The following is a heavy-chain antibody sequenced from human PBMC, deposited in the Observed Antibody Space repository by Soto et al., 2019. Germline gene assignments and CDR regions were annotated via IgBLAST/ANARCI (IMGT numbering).Heavy chain of an antibody. CDR3: AGGGVVVPAAPINQNWFDP. J-gene: IGHJ5*02. CDR1: GGTFSSYA. V-gene: IGHV1-69*01. CDR2: IIPIFGTA. Sequence: QVQLVQSGAEVKKPGSSVKVSCKASGGTFSSYAISWVRQAPGQGLEWMGGIIPIFGTANYAQKFQGRVTITEDESTSTAYMELSSLRSEDTAVYYCAGGGVVVPAAPINQNWFDPWGQGTLVTVSS. D-gene: IGHD2-2*01.